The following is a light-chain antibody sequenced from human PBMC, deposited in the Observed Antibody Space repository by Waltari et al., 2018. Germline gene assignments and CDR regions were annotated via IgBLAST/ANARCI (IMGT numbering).Light chain of an antibody. CDR3: QQYYNWPQT. J-gene: IGKJ2*01. CDR2: GAS. Sequence: EIVMTQSPATLSVSPGERATLSCRASQSISNNLAWYQQKPGQAPRLLVYGASTRATGIPARFSGSGSGTEFILTISSLQSEDFAVYYCQQYYNWPQTFGQGTKLEIK. V-gene: IGKV3-15*01. CDR1: QSISNN.